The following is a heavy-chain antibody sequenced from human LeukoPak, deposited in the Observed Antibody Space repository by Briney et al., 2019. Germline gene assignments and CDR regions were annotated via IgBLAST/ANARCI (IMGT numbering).Heavy chain of an antibody. CDR2: IYYSGST. V-gene: IGHV4-61*08. D-gene: IGHD1-26*01. Sequence: SETLSLTCTVSGGSISSGGYYWSWIRQHPGKGLEWIGYIYYSGSTYYNPSLKSRVTISVDTSKNQFSLKLSSVTAADTAVYYCARDSGIVGVRNAFDIWGQGTMVTVSS. J-gene: IGHJ3*02. CDR3: ARDSGIVGVRNAFDI. CDR1: GGSISSGGYY.